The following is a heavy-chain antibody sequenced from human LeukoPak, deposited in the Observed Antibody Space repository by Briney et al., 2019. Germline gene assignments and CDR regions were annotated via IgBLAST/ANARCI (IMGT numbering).Heavy chain of an antibody. D-gene: IGHD1-26*01. CDR3: ARGDSGSFDY. J-gene: IGHJ4*02. Sequence: PSETLSLTCTVSGGSISSSSYYWGWTRQPPGKGLEWIGSIYYSGSTYYNPSLKSRVTISVDTSKNQFSLKLSSVTAADTAVYYCARGDSGSFDYWGQGTLVTVSS. CDR2: IYYSGST. V-gene: IGHV4-39*07. CDR1: GGSISSSSYY.